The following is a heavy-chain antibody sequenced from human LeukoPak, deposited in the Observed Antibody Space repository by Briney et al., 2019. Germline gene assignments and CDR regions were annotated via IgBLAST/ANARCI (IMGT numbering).Heavy chain of an antibody. CDR1: GFTFSSYG. CDR2: IWYDGSNK. V-gene: IGHV3-33*08. D-gene: IGHD3-22*01. J-gene: IGHJ1*01. Sequence: GGSLRLSCAASGFTFSSYGMHWVRQAPGKGLEWVAVIWYDGSNKYYADSVKGRFTISRDNSKNTLYLQMNSLRAEDTAVYYCARPSSFYYDSSGYQYFQHWGQGTLVTVSS. CDR3: ARPSSFYYDSSGYQYFQH.